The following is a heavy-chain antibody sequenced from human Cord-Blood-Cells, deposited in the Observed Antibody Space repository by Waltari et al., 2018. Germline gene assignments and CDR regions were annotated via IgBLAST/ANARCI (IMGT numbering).Heavy chain of an antibody. CDR3: TREPQPLSPYYYYGMDV. Sequence: EVQLVESGGGLVQPGRSLRLSCTASGFTFGDYAMSWFRLAPGKGLEWVGFIRSKAYGGTTEYAASVKGRFTISRDDSKSIAYLQMNSLKTEDTAVYYCTREPQPLSPYYYYGMDVWGQGTTVTVSS. V-gene: IGHV3-49*03. CDR1: GFTFGDYA. J-gene: IGHJ6*02. CDR2: IRSKAYGGTT. D-gene: IGHD2-2*01.